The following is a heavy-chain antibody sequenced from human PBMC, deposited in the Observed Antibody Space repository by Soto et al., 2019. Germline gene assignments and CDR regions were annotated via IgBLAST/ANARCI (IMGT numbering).Heavy chain of an antibody. CDR3: AKSDKMDDGDKYYYDF. CDR2: IIPFFGTA. CDR1: GGTFSTFG. D-gene: IGHD4-17*01. J-gene: IGHJ4*02. Sequence: SVKVSCKASGGTFSTFGISWVRQAPGQGLEWMGGIIPFFGTARYSQKFEDRITITADESTNTVYMDLRSLTSEDTAIYYCAKSDKMDDGDKYYYDFWGQGALVTVSS. V-gene: IGHV1-69*13.